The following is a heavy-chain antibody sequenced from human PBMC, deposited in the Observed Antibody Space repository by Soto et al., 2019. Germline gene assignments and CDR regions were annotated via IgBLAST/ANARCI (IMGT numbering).Heavy chain of an antibody. CDR2: MYFGGSF. CDR1: GASVSNGY. D-gene: IGHD3-22*01. J-gene: IGHJ5*02. V-gene: IGHV4-59*02. Sequence: QMQLQASGPGLVKPSETLSLTCNVSGASVSNGYWSWIRQPPGKALEWIGFMYFGGSFNYNPSLTSRATISVETSKNQFSMKLTSVPASDTAVYYGARSYYDSTGFAVDPWGQGTLVTVSS. CDR3: ARSYYDSTGFAVDP.